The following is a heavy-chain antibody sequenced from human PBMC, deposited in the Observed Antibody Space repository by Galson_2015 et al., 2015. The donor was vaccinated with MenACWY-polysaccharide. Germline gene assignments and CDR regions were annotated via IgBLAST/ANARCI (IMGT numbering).Heavy chain of an antibody. CDR3: AREGSRIVFHAFDV. J-gene: IGHJ3*01. CDR1: GLRFSGSG. V-gene: IGHV3-33*01. CDR2: IQYDGTNK. Sequence: LRLSCAASGLRFSGSGLHWVRQAPGKGLEWVAVIQYDGTNKVYADSVKGRFSISRDNSKNTLYLEMNSLRAEDTALYYCAREGSRIVFHAFDVWGQGTMVTVSS. D-gene: IGHD2-21*01.